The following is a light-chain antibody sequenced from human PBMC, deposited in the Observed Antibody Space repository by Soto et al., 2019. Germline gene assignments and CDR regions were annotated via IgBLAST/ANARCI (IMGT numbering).Light chain of an antibody. CDR1: KLGDKY. CDR2: QDT. V-gene: IGLV3-1*01. J-gene: IGLJ2*01. Sequence: YELTQPPSVSVSPGQTASITCSGDKLGDKYACWYQQKPGQSPVLVISQDTKRPSGIPERFSGSNSGNTATLTISGTQAMDEADYYCQAWDRSTYVVFGGGTKLTVL. CDR3: QAWDRSTYVV.